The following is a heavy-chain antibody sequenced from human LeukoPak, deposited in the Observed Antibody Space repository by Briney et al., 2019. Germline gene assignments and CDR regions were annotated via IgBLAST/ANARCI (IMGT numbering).Heavy chain of an antibody. V-gene: IGHV1-2*02. D-gene: IGHD3-10*01. J-gene: IGHJ4*02. Sequence: GASVKVSCKASGYTFTGYYMHWVRQAPGQGLEWMGWINPNSGGTNYAQKFQGRVTMTRDTSISTAYMELSRLRSDDTAVYYCARGSRNPVRGVIISGFDYWGQGTLVTVSS. CDR3: ARGSRNPVRGVIISGFDY. CDR1: GYTFTGYY. CDR2: INPNSGGT.